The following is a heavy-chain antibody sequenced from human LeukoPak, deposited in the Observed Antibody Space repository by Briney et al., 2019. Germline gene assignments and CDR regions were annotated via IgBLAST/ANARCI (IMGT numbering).Heavy chain of an antibody. Sequence: ASVKVSCKASGYTFTTYTIHSVRQAPGQSLEWMGWISVGNGDSKCSQKFQGRVTLTRDTSATTAYLEVSSLRPEDMAVYYCARERGIRDAFDFWGQGTMVTVSS. J-gene: IGHJ3*01. V-gene: IGHV1-3*03. CDR2: ISVGNGDS. D-gene: IGHD1-14*01. CDR1: GYTFTTYT. CDR3: ARERGIRDAFDF.